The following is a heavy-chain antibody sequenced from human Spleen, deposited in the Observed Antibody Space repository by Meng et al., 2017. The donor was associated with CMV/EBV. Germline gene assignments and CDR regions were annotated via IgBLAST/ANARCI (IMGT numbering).Heavy chain of an antibody. V-gene: IGHV5-51*01. CDR2: IYPGDSDT. CDR1: GYSFTSYW. CDR3: ARHLSPINSADF. D-gene: IGHD5-12*01. J-gene: IGHJ4*02. Sequence: GESLKISCKGSGYSFTSYWIGWVRQMPGKGLEWMGIIYPGDSDTTYSPSFQGQVTISVDKSISTTYLQWSSLKASDTAIYYCARHLSPINSADFWGQGTLVTVSS.